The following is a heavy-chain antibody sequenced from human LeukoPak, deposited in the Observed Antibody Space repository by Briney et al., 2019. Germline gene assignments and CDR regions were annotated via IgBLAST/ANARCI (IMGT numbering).Heavy chain of an antibody. J-gene: IGHJ4*02. Sequence: ASVKVSCKASGYTFTSYGISWVRQAPGQGLEWMGWISGYNGKTNYAQKLQGRVTMTTDTSTSTAYMELRSLRSDDTAVYYCARSLGIAAAEYYFDYWGQGTLVTVSS. CDR1: GYTFTSYG. V-gene: IGHV1-18*01. CDR2: ISGYNGKT. D-gene: IGHD6-13*01. CDR3: ARSLGIAAAEYYFDY.